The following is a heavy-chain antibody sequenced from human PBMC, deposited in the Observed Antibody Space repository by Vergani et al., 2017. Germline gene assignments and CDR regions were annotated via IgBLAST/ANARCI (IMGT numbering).Heavy chain of an antibody. CDR3: ARSPRGEYYFDY. CDR1: GYTFTGYY. D-gene: IGHD3-16*01. Sequence: QVQLVQSGAEVKKPGASVKVSCKASGYTFTGYYMHWVRQAPGQGLEWMGWINPNSGGTNYAQKFQGRVTITADESTSTAYMELSSLRSEDTAVYYCARSPRGEYYFDYWGQGTLVTVSS. V-gene: IGHV1-2*02. CDR2: INPNSGGT. J-gene: IGHJ4*02.